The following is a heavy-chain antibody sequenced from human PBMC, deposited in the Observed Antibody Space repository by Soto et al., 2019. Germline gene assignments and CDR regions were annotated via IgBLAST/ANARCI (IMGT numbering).Heavy chain of an antibody. J-gene: IGHJ4*02. CDR1: GITFGRSW. Sequence: EVQLVESGGGLVQPGGSLRLSCAVSGITFGRSWMSWVRQAPGKGLEWVANINQAGTEIYYVDSVRGRFTISRDNAKNSLYLQMTSQRVEDTALYYCARDGFPTAADYWGQGTLVTVSS. CDR2: INQAGTEI. D-gene: IGHD6-13*01. V-gene: IGHV3-7*01. CDR3: ARDGFPTAADY.